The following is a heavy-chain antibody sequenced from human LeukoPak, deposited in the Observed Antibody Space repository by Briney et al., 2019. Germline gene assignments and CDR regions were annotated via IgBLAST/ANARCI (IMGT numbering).Heavy chain of an antibody. D-gene: IGHD3-9*01. CDR3: ARVGGEYYDIFSWFDP. CDR1: GVSFSGYY. J-gene: IGHJ5*02. V-gene: IGHV4-59*10. CDR2: VYTSGST. Sequence: SETLSLTCAVYGVSFSGYYWSWIRQPAGKGLEWIGRVYTSGSTTYNPSLKSRVTMSVDTSKNHFSLNLSSVTAADTAVYYCARVGGEYYDIFSWFDPWGQGTLVTVSS.